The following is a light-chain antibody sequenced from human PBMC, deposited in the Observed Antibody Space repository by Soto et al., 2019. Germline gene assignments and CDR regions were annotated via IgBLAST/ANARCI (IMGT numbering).Light chain of an antibody. V-gene: IGLV1-40*01. CDR2: GDT. CDR1: SSNIGAGYD. CDR3: QSYDSSLSGSV. J-gene: IGLJ3*02. Sequence: QAVVTQPPSVSGAPGQRVTISCTGSSSNIGAGYDVQWYQQLPGPAPKLLIYGDTNRPSGVPDRFSGSNSGTSASLAITGLQAEDESDYYCQSYDSSLSGSVFGGGTKVTVL.